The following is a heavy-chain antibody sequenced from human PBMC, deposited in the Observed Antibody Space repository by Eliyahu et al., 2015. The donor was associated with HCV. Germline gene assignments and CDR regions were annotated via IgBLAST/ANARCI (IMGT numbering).Heavy chain of an antibody. V-gene: IGHV3-21*01. Sequence: EVQLVESGGGLVKPGGSLRLSCAASGFTFSSYSMNWVRQAPGKGLEWVSSISSSSSYIYYADSVKGRFTISRDNAKNSLYLQMNSLRAEDTAVYYCARDPYYYVSGSYYNYWFDPWGQGTLVTVSS. D-gene: IGHD3-10*01. J-gene: IGHJ5*02. CDR2: ISSSSSYI. CDR3: ARDPYYYVSGSYYNYWFDP. CDR1: GFTFSSYS.